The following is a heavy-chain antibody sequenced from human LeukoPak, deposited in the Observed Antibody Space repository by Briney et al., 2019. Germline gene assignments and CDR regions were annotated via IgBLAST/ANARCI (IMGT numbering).Heavy chain of an antibody. V-gene: IGHV3-66*01. CDR3: AGDLVVGD. CDR2: IYSGGST. J-gene: IGHJ4*02. D-gene: IGHD3-22*01. Sequence: GGSLRLSCAASGFTFSSHYMSWVRQAPGKGLEWVSLIYSGGSTYYADSVKGRFTISRDNSKNTLYLQMNHLRGEDTAVYYCAGDLVVGDWGQGTLVTVSS. CDR1: GFTFSSHY.